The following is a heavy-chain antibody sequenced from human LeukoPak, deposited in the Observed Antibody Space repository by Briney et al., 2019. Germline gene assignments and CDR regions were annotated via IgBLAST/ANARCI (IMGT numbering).Heavy chain of an antibody. Sequence: RGASVKVSCKASGYTFTSYYMHWVRQAPGQGLEWMGIINPSGGSTSYAQKFQGRVTMTRDTSTSTVYMELSSLRSEDTAVYYCARDGRDGYNEATAFDYWGQGTLVTVSS. J-gene: IGHJ4*02. V-gene: IGHV1-46*01. CDR1: GYTFTSYY. CDR2: INPSGGST. D-gene: IGHD5-24*01. CDR3: ARDGRDGYNEATAFDY.